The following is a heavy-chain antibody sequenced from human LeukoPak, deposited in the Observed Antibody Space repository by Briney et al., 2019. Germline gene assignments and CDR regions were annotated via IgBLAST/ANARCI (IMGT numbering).Heavy chain of an antibody. CDR3: ARERQWLPPKNNSSYYRAV. V-gene: IGHV4-4*07. CDR1: GGSISSYY. D-gene: IGHD6-19*01. J-gene: IGHJ6*03. CDR2: IYTSGST. Sequence: SETLSLTCTVSGGSISSYYWSWIRQPAGKGLEWIGRIYTSGSTNYNPSLKSRVTMSVDTSKNQFALKLRSVTAADTAVYYCARERQWLPPKNNSSYYRAVGGKG.